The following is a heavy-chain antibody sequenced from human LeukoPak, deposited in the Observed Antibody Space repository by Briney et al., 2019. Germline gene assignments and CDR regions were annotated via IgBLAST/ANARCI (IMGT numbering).Heavy chain of an antibody. V-gene: IGHV3-11*04. CDR2: ISSSGSTI. D-gene: IGHD2-15*01. CDR1: GFTFSDYY. J-gene: IGHJ4*02. Sequence: GGSLRLSCAASGFTFSDYYMSWIRQAPGKGLEWVSYISSSGSTIYYADSVKGRFTISRDNSKNTLYLQMNSLRAEDTAVYYCARGPNRYCSGGSCYDFVYWGQGTLVTVSS. CDR3: ARGPNRYCSGGSCYDFVY.